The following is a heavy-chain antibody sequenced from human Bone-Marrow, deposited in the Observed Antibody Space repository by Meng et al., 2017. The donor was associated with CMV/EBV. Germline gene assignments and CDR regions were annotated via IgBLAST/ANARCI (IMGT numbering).Heavy chain of an antibody. CDR3: ARASGYYINAFDL. J-gene: IGHJ3*01. CDR2: IYYSGST. CDR1: GDSISTYY. D-gene: IGHD2/OR15-2a*01. Sequence: SETLSLTCTVSGDSISTYYWSWIRQPPGKGLEWIAYIYYSGSTNYSPSLKSRVTISVDTSKNLFSLKLSSVTAADTAVYYRARASGYYINAFDLWGQGIMVTVSS. V-gene: IGHV4-59*01.